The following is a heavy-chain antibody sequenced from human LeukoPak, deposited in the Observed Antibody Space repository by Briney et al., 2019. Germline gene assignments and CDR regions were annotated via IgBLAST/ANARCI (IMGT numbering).Heavy chain of an antibody. Sequence: GGSVRLSCAASGFTFSSYGMSWVRQAPGKGRVGVSAISGSGGSTYYADSVKGRFTISRDNANNSLYLQMNSLRAEDTAIYYCAKKVRGVTYDMDVWGKGTTVTISS. CDR3: AKKVRGVTYDMDV. J-gene: IGHJ6*03. V-gene: IGHV3-23*01. D-gene: IGHD3-10*01. CDR2: ISGSGGST. CDR1: GFTFSSYG.